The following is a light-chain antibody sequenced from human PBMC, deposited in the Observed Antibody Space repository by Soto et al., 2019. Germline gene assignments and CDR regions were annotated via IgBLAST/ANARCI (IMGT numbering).Light chain of an antibody. Sequence: EIVLTQSPGSLSLSPGERATLSCRASQSVDSSFFAWYQQKPGQAPRLLIYGASNRATGIPDRFSGRGSGTYFTLTISRLEPEYFAVYYCQQYVSSVTFGQGTKVEIK. CDR3: QQYVSSVT. CDR1: QSVDSSF. V-gene: IGKV3-20*01. CDR2: GAS. J-gene: IGKJ1*01.